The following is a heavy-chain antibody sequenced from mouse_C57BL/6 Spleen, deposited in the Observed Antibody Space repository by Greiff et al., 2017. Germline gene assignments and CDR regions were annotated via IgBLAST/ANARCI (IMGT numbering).Heavy chain of an antibody. V-gene: IGHV1-9*01. Sequence: QVQLQQSGAELMKPGASVKLSCKATGYTFTGYWIEWVKQRPGHGLEWIGEILPGSGSTNYNEKFKGKATITADTSSNTAYLQLSSLTSEDTAVYYCARWDGSSYDYAMDYWGQGTSVTVSS. CDR1: GYTFTGYW. CDR3: ARWDGSSYDYAMDY. CDR2: ILPGSGST. D-gene: IGHD1-1*01. J-gene: IGHJ4*01.